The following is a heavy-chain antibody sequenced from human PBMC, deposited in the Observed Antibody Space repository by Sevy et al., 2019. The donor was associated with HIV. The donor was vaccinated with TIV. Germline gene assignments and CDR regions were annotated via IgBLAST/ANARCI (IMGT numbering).Heavy chain of an antibody. CDR2: ISSSGSTI. D-gene: IGHD3-22*01. J-gene: IGHJ6*03. V-gene: IGHV3-48*01. CDR1: GFTFSNFN. CDR3: ARDRFYDISGYGRGHYMDD. Sequence: GGSLRLSCAASGFTFSNFNINWVRQAPGKGLEWVSYISSSGSTIYYADSVKGRFIISRDNAKNSLFLQMNSLRAEDTAVYYCARDRFYDISGYGRGHYMDDWGKGTTVTVSS.